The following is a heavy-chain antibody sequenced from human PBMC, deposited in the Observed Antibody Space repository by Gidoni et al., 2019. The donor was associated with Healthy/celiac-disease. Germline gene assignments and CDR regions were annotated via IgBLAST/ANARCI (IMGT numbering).Heavy chain of an antibody. J-gene: IGHJ4*02. CDR2: ISGSGGST. CDR3: AKDFGVYGGNKPEFDY. Sequence: EVQLLESGGGLVQPGGALRLACGAAGVTFCSYAMGWVRQAPGKGLESVSDISGSGGSTYYADSVKGRFTISRDNSKNPLYLQMNSLRAEDTAVYCCAKDFGVYGGNKPEFDYWGQGTLVTVSS. CDR1: GVTFCSYA. D-gene: IGHD2-15*01. V-gene: IGHV3-23*01.